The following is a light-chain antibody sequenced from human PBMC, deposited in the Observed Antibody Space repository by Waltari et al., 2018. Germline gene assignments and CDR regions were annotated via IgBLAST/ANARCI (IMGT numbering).Light chain of an antibody. CDR1: QCVLFSSNNENY. V-gene: IGKV4-1*01. J-gene: IGKJ2*03. CDR2: WAS. CDR3: QQYYSIPRS. Sequence: DIVMTQSPDSLAVSLGERATINCRSSQCVLFSSNNENYLAWYQQKPGQPPKLLIYWASTRESGVPDRFSGSGSGTDFTLTISSLQAEDVAVYYCQQYYSIPRSFGQGTKLEIK.